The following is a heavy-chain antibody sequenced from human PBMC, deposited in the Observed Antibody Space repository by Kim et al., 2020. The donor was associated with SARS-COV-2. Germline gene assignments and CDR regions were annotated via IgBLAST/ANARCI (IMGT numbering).Heavy chain of an antibody. D-gene: IGHD6-19*01. J-gene: IGHJ4*02. V-gene: IGHV3-33*06. CDR2: IWYDGSNK. CDR1: GFTFSSYG. CDR3: AKEKSGEQWLVYHFDY. Sequence: GGSLRLSCAASGFTFSSYGMHWVRQAPGKGLEWVAVIWYDGSNKYYADSVKGRFTISRDNSKNTLYLQMNSLRAEDTAVYYCAKEKSGEQWLVYHFDYWGQGTLVTVSS.